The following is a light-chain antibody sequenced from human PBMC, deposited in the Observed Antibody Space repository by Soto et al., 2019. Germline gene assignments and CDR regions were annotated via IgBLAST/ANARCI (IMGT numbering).Light chain of an antibody. CDR2: EVN. V-gene: IGLV2-8*01. J-gene: IGLJ2*01. CDR3: RSYAGSKNLIV. CDR1: TSDVGGYNY. Sequence: QSVLTQPPSASGSPGQSVTISCTGTTSDVGGYNYVSWYQLHPGKVPKLIISEVNKRPSGVPDRFSGSKSGSTASLTVSGVQAEDDAEYCFRSYAGSKNLIVFGGGTKVTVL.